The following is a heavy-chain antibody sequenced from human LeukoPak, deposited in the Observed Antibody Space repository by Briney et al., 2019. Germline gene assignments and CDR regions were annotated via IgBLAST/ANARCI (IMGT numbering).Heavy chain of an antibody. CDR2: INPSGGST. Sequence: APVKVSCKSSGYTFTSHYIHWVRQAPGQGLEWMGAINPSGGSTRYAQRFQGRVTMSMDTSTDTVYMELTSLGSEDTAVYFCARRRRPTGMVHPGYYYYGMDVWGQGTTVTVSS. V-gene: IGHV1-46*01. CDR1: GYTFTSHY. J-gene: IGHJ6*02. D-gene: IGHD5-18*01. CDR3: ARRRRPTGMVHPGYYYYGMDV.